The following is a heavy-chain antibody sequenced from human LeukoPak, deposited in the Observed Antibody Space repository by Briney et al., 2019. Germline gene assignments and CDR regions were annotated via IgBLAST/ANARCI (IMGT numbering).Heavy chain of an antibody. Sequence: SETLSLTCTVADGSISSYYWSWVRQPPRKRLEWIGDIYYNGNTNSNPSLKSRVTISVDTSKNQFSLKLSSVTAADTAVYYCVRGNYDNRGYSDAFDIWGQGAMVTVSS. CDR1: DGSISSYY. CDR2: IYYNGNT. D-gene: IGHD3-22*01. J-gene: IGHJ3*02. CDR3: VRGNYDNRGYSDAFDI. V-gene: IGHV4-59*01.